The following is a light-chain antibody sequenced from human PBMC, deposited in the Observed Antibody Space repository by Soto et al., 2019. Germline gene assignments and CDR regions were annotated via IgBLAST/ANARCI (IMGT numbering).Light chain of an antibody. Sequence: IVMTQSPATLSVSPGDRATLSCRSSQPVNNNLAWYQHKPGQAPRLLIYGASTRATGISARFSGGGSGTEFTLTISSLQSEDFAVYYCQQYGSSPRTFGQGTKVDIK. CDR3: QQYGSSPRT. J-gene: IGKJ1*01. CDR2: GAS. CDR1: QPVNNN. V-gene: IGKV3-15*01.